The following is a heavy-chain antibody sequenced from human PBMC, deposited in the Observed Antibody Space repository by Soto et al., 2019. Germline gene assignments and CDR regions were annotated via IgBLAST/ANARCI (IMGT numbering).Heavy chain of an antibody. V-gene: IGHV3-21*01. J-gene: IGHJ4*02. CDR2: ISSSSSYI. D-gene: IGHD6-13*01. Sequence: EVQLVESGGGLVKTGGSLILSCAASGFTFSSYSMNWVRQAPGKGLEWVSSISSSSSYIYYADSVKGRFTISRDNAKNSLYLQMNSLRAEDTAVYYCARALGQLETRDIYWGQGTLDTVSS. CDR1: GFTFSSYS. CDR3: ARALGQLETRDIY.